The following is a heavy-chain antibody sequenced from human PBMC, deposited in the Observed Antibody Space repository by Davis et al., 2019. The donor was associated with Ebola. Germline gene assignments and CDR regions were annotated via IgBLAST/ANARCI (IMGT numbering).Heavy chain of an antibody. V-gene: IGHV3-23*01. CDR1: GFTFSSQA. Sequence: GESLKISCAASGFTFSSQAMSWVRQAPGKGLEWVSGISASGNNTYYADSVKGRFTISRDNSKKTLSLQMNSLRAEDTAVYYCPTQTRGSFDIWGQGTMVTVSS. CDR2: ISASGNNT. J-gene: IGHJ3*02. CDR3: PTQTRGSFDI. D-gene: IGHD1-1*01.